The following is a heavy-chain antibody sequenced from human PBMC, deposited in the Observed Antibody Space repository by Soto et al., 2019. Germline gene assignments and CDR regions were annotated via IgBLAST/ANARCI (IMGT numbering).Heavy chain of an antibody. CDR3: ARHDGSRSTDY. D-gene: IGHD3-10*01. CDR2: IHSGST. Sequence: SETLSLTCTVSGGSISSDCWNWIRQPPGKGLEWIGYIHSGSTTYSASLRSRVTISVDTSKNQFSLKLSSVTAADTAVYFCARHDGSRSTDYWGQGTLVTVS. V-gene: IGHV4-59*08. CDR1: GGSISSDC. J-gene: IGHJ4*02.